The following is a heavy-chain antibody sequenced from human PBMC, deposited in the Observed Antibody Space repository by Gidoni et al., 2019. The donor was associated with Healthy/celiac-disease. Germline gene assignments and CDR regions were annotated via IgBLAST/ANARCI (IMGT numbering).Heavy chain of an antibody. V-gene: IGHV3-43*01. CDR3: AKDNELYDSSGYPDY. D-gene: IGHD3-22*01. Sequence: EVQLVESGGVVVQPGGSLRLSCAASGFTFDDYTMHWVRQAPGKGLEWVSLISWDGGSTYYADSVKGRFTISRDNSKNSLYLQMNSLRTEDTALYYCAKDNELYDSSGYPDYWGQGTLVTVSS. J-gene: IGHJ4*02. CDR1: GFTFDDYT. CDR2: ISWDGGST.